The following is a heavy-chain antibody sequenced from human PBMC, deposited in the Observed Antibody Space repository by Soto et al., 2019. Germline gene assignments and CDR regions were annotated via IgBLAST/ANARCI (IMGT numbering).Heavy chain of an antibody. J-gene: IGHJ4*02. CDR1: GGSFSGYY. V-gene: IGHV4-34*11. CDR3: ARGGPGMATTDRIDY. Sequence: SETLSLTCAVYGGSFSGYYWSWIRQPPGKGLEWIGYIYYSGSTNYNPSLKSRVTISVDTSKNQFSLKLSSVTAADTAVYYCARGGPGMATTDRIDYWGQGTPVTVSS. CDR2: IYYSGST. D-gene: IGHD1-1*01.